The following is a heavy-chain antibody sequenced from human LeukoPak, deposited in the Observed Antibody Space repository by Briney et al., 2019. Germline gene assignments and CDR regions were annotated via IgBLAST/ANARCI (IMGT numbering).Heavy chain of an antibody. CDR2: IYHSGST. Sequence: SETLSLTCTVSGGSISSSSYYWGWIRQPPGKGLEWIGSIYHSGSTYYNPSLKSRVTISVDTSKNQFSLKLSSVTAADTAVYYCARGDYGDYGYWGQGTLVTVSS. CDR1: GGSISSSSYY. D-gene: IGHD4-17*01. J-gene: IGHJ4*02. CDR3: ARGDYGDYGY. V-gene: IGHV4-39*07.